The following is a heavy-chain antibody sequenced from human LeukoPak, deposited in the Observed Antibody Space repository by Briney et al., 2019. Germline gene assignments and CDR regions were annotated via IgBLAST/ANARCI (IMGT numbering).Heavy chain of an antibody. CDR2: IYYSGST. CDR3: ARGAAPFDY. Sequence: TSSETLSLTCTVSGVSISSYYWSWLRQPPGKGLEWVGYIYYSGSTNYNPSLKSRVTISVDTSKNQFSLKLSSVTAADTAVYYCARGAAPFDYWGQGTLVTVSS. CDR1: GVSISSYY. J-gene: IGHJ4*02. V-gene: IGHV4-59*01. D-gene: IGHD2-15*01.